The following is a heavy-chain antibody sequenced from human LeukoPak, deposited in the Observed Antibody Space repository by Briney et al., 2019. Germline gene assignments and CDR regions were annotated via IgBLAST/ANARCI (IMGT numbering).Heavy chain of an antibody. Sequence: SETLSLTCTVSGGSISSYYWIWIRQPPGKGLEWIRYIYYSGSTNYNPSLKSRVTISVDTSKNQFSLKLSSVTAADTAVYYCARDARYSYGLNSDAFDIWGQGTMVTVSS. V-gene: IGHV4-59*01. J-gene: IGHJ3*02. CDR1: GGSISSYY. CDR2: IYYSGST. CDR3: ARDARYSYGLNSDAFDI. D-gene: IGHD5-18*01.